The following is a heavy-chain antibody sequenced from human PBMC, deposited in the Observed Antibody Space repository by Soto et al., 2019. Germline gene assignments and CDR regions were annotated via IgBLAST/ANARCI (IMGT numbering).Heavy chain of an antibody. CDR1: GFTFSSYA. J-gene: IGHJ6*02. D-gene: IGHD6-19*01. CDR2: ISGSGGST. CDR3: AKSVAGTGYYYYGMDV. V-gene: IGHV3-23*04. Sequence: VQLVESGGGLVQPGGSLRLSCAASGFTFSSYAMSWVRQAPGKGLEWVSAISGSGGSTYYADSVKGRFTISRDNSKNTLYLQMNSLRAEDTAVYYCAKSVAGTGYYYYGMDVWGQGTTVTVSS.